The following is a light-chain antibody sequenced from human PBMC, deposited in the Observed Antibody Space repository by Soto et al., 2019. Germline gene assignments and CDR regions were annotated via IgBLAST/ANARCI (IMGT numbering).Light chain of an antibody. Sequence: DIQMTQSPFFLSASVGDRVTITCQASQDIRHYLNWYQQKPGKAPKLLIYDASNLKAGVPSRFSGSGSGTDFTITISSLQPEDIATYYCQQYDNLPFTLTFGGGTKVDIK. CDR1: QDIRHY. CDR2: DAS. CDR3: QQYDNLPFTLT. J-gene: IGKJ4*01. V-gene: IGKV1-33*01.